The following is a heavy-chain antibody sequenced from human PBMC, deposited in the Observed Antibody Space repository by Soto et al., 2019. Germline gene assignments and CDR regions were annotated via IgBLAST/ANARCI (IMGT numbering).Heavy chain of an antibody. CDR1: GFTFSSYG. V-gene: IGHV3-33*01. Sequence: GGSLRLSCAASGFTFSSYGMHWVRQAPGKGLEWVAVIWYDGSNKYYADSVKGRFTISRDNSKNTLYLQMNSLRAEDTAVYYCARDPVLRYFDWSNWFDPWGQGTLVTVSS. D-gene: IGHD3-9*01. CDR3: ARDPVLRYFDWSNWFDP. J-gene: IGHJ5*02. CDR2: IWYDGSNK.